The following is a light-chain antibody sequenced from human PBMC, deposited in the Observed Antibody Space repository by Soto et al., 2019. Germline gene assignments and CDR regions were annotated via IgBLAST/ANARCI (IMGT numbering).Light chain of an antibody. CDR2: AAS. V-gene: IGKV1-16*02. CDR3: QQYNSYPLT. CDR1: QSISSY. Sequence: DIQMTQSPSTLSASVGDRVTITCRASQSISSYLNWYQQKPGKAPKLLIYAASSLQSGVPSKFSGSGSGTDFTLTISSLQPEDFATYYCQQYNSYPLTFGGGTRWIS. J-gene: IGKJ4*01.